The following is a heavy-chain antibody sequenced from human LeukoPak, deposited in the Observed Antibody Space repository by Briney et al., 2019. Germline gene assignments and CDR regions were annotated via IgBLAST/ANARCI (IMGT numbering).Heavy chain of an antibody. CDR3: ARDSHEGAAMQFDP. D-gene: IGHD2-2*01. V-gene: IGHV3-23*01. CDR2: ISASGDVT. J-gene: IGHJ5*02. Sequence: PGGSLRLSCEASRFSFSAYPMGWVRRAPGKGLEWVSGISASGDVTFHADPLQGRFTISRDNSKNTLYLQMGSLRAEDMAVYYCARDSHEGAAMQFDPWGQGTLVTVSS. CDR1: RFSFSAYP.